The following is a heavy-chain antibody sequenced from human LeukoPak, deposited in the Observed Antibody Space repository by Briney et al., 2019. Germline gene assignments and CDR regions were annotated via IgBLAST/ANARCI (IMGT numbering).Heavy chain of an antibody. CDR2: ISSSNHAI. V-gene: IGHV3-48*02. CDR1: GFTFSSFW. CDR3: ARGYYSLGYFDY. Sequence: GGSLRLSCAVSGFTFSSFWMSWFRQAPGKGLEWLSYISSSNHAIYYADSVKGRFTITRDNAKNPLFLQMNSLGDEDTAVYYCARGYYSLGYFDYWGQGALVTVSS. D-gene: IGHD3-22*01. J-gene: IGHJ4*02.